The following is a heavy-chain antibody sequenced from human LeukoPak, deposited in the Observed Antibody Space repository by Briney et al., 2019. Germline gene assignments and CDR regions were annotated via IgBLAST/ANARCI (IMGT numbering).Heavy chain of an antibody. V-gene: IGHV3-21*01. D-gene: IGHD2-15*01. J-gene: IGHJ6*02. Sequence: GGSLRLSCAASGFTFSSYSMNWVRQAPGKGLEWVSSISSRSYIYYADSVKGRFTISRDNAKNSLYLQMNSLRAEDTAVYYCAREARLHGMDVWGQGTTVTVSS. CDR2: ISSRSYI. CDR1: GFTFSSYS. CDR3: AREARLHGMDV.